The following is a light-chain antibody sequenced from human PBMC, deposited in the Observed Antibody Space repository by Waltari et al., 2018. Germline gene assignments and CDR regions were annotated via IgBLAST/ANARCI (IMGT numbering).Light chain of an antibody. CDR2: GKN. CDR3: HSRDSTGYHLHV. J-gene: IGLJ1*01. V-gene: IGLV3-19*01. CDR1: SLRRFY. Sequence: SSELTQDPAVSVALGQTVRITCRGDSLRRFYASWYQQKPGQAPLLVIYGKNKRPSGIPDRFSGSSSGDTASLTITGTQAEDEADYYCHSRDSTGYHLHVFGTATKVTVL.